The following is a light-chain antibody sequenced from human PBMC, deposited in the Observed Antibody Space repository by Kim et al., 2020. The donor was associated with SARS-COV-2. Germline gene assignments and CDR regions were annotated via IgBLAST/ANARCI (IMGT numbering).Light chain of an antibody. CDR2: AAS. Sequence: AIQMTQSPSSLSASVGDRITITCRASQDIRNDLGWYQHKPGKAPKLLIYAASRLESGVPSRFSGSGSGTDFTLTISSLQPEDFATYYCLQDNDYPWTFGQGTKVDIK. J-gene: IGKJ1*01. CDR3: LQDNDYPWT. V-gene: IGKV1-6*01. CDR1: QDIRND.